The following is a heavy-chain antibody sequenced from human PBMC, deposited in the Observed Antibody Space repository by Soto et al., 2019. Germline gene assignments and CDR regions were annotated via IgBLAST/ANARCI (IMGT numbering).Heavy chain of an antibody. D-gene: IGHD6-19*01. Sequence: GGSLRLSCAASGFTFSSSAMSWVRQAPGKGLEWVSTIRGRGGITYYEDSVQGRFTISRDNSKNTLYLQMNSLRAEDTAVYYCASSISVYYFDFWGQGTLVTAPQ. J-gene: IGHJ4*02. V-gene: IGHV3-23*01. CDR1: GFTFSSSA. CDR3: ASSISVYYFDF. CDR2: IRGRGGIT.